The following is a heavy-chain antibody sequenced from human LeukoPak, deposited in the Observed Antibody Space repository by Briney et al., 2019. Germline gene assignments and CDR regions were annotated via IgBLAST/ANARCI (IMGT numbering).Heavy chain of an antibody. CDR2: ISYDGSNK. D-gene: IGHD3-22*01. CDR1: GFTFSSYA. CDR3: AHYDSSGYYFDY. V-gene: IGHV3-30*04. Sequence: GGSLRLSCAASGFTFSSYAMHWVRQAPGKGLEWVAVISYDGSNKYYADSVKGRFTISRDNSKNTLYLQRNSLRAEDTAVYYCAHYDSSGYYFDYWGQGTLVTVSS. J-gene: IGHJ4*02.